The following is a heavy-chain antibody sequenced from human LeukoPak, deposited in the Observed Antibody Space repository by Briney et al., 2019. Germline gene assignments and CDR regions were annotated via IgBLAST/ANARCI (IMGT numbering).Heavy chain of an antibody. CDR3: ARVSGIAVAGWNWLDP. V-gene: IGHV4-34*01. CDR1: GGSFSGYY. D-gene: IGHD6-19*01. J-gene: IGHJ5*02. Sequence: SETLSLTCAVSGGSFSGYYWSWIRQPPGKGLEWIGEINHSGSTNYNPSLKSRVTISVDTSKNQFSLKLSSVTAADTAVYYCARVSGIAVAGWNWLDPWGQGTLVTVSS. CDR2: INHSGST.